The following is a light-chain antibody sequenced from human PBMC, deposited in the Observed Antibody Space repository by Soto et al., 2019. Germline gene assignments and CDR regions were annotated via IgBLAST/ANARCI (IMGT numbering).Light chain of an antibody. CDR2: RDN. V-gene: IGLV1-44*01. Sequence: QSVLTQPPSASGTPGQRVTISSSGSSSNIGSNTVNWYQQLPGTAPKLLIYRDNQRPSGVPDRFSGSKSGTSASLAISGLQSEDEADYYCAAWDDSLNGVVFGGGTKLTV. CDR3: AAWDDSLNGVV. CDR1: SSNIGSNT. J-gene: IGLJ2*01.